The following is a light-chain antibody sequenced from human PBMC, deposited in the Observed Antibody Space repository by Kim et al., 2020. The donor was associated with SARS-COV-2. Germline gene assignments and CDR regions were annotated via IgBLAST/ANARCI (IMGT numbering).Light chain of an antibody. V-gene: IGLV2-23*01. J-gene: IGLJ3*02. CDR3: CSYAGSNWV. Sequence: PGQSITISCTGTSSDVGSYNLVSWYQQHPGKAPKLMIYEGRKRPSGVSNRFSGSKSGNTASLTISGLQAEDEADYYCCSYAGSNWVFGGGTQLTVL. CDR2: EGR. CDR1: SSDVGSYNL.